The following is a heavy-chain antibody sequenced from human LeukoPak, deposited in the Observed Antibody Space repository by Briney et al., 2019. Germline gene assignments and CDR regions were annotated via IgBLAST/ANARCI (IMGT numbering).Heavy chain of an antibody. CDR1: GGSFSDYS. V-gene: IGHV4-34*12. Sequence: SETLSLTCAVSGGSFSDYSWSWIRQPPGKGLEWIGEILHGGSATYNPSLKNRVTISVDTSKNHLSLKLSSVTAADTAIYYCARSGDSGYDFFDYWGQGTLVTVSS. CDR3: ARSGDSGYDFFDY. D-gene: IGHD5-12*01. J-gene: IGHJ4*02. CDR2: ILHGGSA.